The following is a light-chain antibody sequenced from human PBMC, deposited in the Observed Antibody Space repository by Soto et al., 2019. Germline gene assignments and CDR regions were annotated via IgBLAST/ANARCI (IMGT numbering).Light chain of an antibody. CDR3: SSHTTSSSVV. CDR2: DVS. V-gene: IGLV2-14*01. CDR1: RSDVGAYNY. Sequence: QSVLTQPASVSGSPGQSITISCIGTRSDVGAYNYVSWYQQHPGKAPKLIIYDVSNRPSGVSNRFSGSKSGNTASLTISGLQAEDEADYYCSSHTTSSSVVFGGGTKLTVL. J-gene: IGLJ2*01.